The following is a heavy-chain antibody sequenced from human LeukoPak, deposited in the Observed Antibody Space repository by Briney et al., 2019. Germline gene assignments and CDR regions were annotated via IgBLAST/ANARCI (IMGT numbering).Heavy chain of an antibody. CDR3: VRDVGVGTGIYYYFDY. V-gene: IGHV3-33*01. CDR2: VSYDGGNT. Sequence: GGSLRLSCAASGFTFGSYAMHWVRQAPGKGLKWVGHVSYDGGNTYYGDSVRGRFSISRDNSKNTVYLQMNSPRADDSAVYYCVRDVGVGTGIYYYFDYWGQGTLVTVSS. CDR1: GFTFGSYA. J-gene: IGHJ4*02. D-gene: IGHD2-8*02.